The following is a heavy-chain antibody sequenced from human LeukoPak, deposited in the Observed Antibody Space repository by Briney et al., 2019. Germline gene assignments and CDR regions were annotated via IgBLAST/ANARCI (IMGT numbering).Heavy chain of an antibody. CDR1: GDSVSSNIAA. CDR2: TYYRSKWYN. J-gene: IGHJ3*02. Sequence: SQTLSLTCAISGDSVSSNIAAYNWIRQSPSRGLEWLGRTYYRSKWYNDYAVSVKSRITINPDTSNNQFSLQLNSVTPDDTAVYYCARDLYGNCALDIWGQGTMVTVSS. D-gene: IGHD4-17*01. CDR3: ARDLYGNCALDI. V-gene: IGHV6-1*01.